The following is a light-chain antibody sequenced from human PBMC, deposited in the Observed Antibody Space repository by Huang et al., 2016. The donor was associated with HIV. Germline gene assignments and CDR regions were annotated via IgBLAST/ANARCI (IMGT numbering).Light chain of an antibody. CDR2: GAS. CDR3: QHYGSSPPWT. CDR1: QSVRNNY. J-gene: IGKJ1*01. Sequence: EIVLTQSPGTLSLSPGERATLSCRASQSVRNNYLAWYQQRPGQAPRLLIYGASNRATGMADRFRGSGSGTDFTLTISRLEPEDFAMYYCQHYGSSPPWTFGQGTKVEI. V-gene: IGKV3-20*01.